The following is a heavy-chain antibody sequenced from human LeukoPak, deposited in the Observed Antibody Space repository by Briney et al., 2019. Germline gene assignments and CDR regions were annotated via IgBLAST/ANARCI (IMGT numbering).Heavy chain of an antibody. CDR1: GFTFSTYW. CDR3: AREGDSSWSYFDY. Sequence: GGALRLSCAASGFTFSTYWMSWVRQAPGKGLEWVANIKKDGSEKYYVDSVKGRFAISRDNAKNSLYLQMTSLRAEDTAVYYCAREGDSSWSYFDYWGQGTLVTVFS. D-gene: IGHD6-13*01. CDR2: IKKDGSEK. J-gene: IGHJ4*02. V-gene: IGHV3-7*01.